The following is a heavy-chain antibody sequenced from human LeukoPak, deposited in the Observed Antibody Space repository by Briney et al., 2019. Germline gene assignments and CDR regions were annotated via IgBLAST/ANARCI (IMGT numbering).Heavy chain of an antibody. CDR2: IKPNSGGT. J-gene: IGHJ4*02. CDR1: GYTFTGHS. CDR3: ARGPHGRIYDILAGFDY. V-gene: IGHV1-2*02. D-gene: IGHD3-9*01. Sequence: ASVKVSCKASGYTFTGHSMYWVRQAPGQGLEWMGWIKPNSGGTNYAQKFQGRVTMTRDTSISTAYMELSRLRSDDTAVYYCARGPHGRIYDILAGFDYWGQGTLVTVSS.